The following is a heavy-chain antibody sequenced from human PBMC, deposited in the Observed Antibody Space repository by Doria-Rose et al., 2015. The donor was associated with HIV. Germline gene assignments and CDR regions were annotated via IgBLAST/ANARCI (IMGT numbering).Heavy chain of an antibody. CDR1: GVSLSSPGMG. D-gene: IGHD6-13*01. CDR2: IFTADER. Sequence: QESGPVLVKPTETLTLTCTVSGVSLSSPGMGVSWIRQPPGKALEWLAHIFTADERSYNSSLKSRPSISRGTSKSKVVLTMTDMDPVDTATYYCARIKSSRWYHKYYFDFWGQGTLVIVSA. CDR3: ARIKSSRWYHKYYFDF. J-gene: IGHJ4*02. V-gene: IGHV2-26*01.